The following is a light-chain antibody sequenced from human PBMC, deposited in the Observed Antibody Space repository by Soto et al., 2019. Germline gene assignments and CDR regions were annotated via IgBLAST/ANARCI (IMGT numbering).Light chain of an antibody. J-gene: IGKJ2*01. Sequence: DIQMTQSPSSLSASVGDRVTITCRASQSISSYLNWYQQKPGKAPKRLIYVATSLQSGVPSRFSGSGSGTDFTLTISRLQPEDFATYYCQQSYSTPYTFGQGTKLEIK. CDR3: QQSYSTPYT. V-gene: IGKV1-39*01. CDR1: QSISSY. CDR2: VAT.